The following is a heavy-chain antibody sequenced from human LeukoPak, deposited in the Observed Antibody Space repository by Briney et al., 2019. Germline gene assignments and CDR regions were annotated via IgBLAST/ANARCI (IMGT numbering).Heavy chain of an antibody. CDR3: ARYYDSSGYFDY. D-gene: IGHD3-22*01. V-gene: IGHV4-34*01. CDR1: GGSFSGYY. CDR2: INHSGST. Sequence: SETLSLTCAVYGGSFSGYYWSWIRQPPGKGLEWIGEINHSGSTNYNPSLKSRVTISVDTSKNQFSLKLSSVTAADAAVYYCARYYDSSGYFDYWGQGTLVTVSS. J-gene: IGHJ4*02.